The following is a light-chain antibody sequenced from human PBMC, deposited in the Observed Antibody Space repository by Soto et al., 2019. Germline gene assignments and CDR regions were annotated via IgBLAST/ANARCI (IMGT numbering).Light chain of an antibody. V-gene: IGLV1-44*01. Sequence: QSVLTQPPSASGTPGQRVTISCSGSNSNIGSNTVNWYQQVPGTAPKLLIYSNNQRPSGVPDRFSGSKSGTSASLAISGLQSEDEADYYCAAWDDTLNGYVFGDGTKVTV. J-gene: IGLJ1*01. CDR2: SNN. CDR1: NSNIGSNT. CDR3: AAWDDTLNGYV.